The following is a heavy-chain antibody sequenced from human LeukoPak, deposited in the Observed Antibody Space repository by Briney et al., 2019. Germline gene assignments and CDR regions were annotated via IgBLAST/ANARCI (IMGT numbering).Heavy chain of an antibody. CDR3: ARAPYSSGGSTNYYYYCCMDV. J-gene: IGHJ6*03. CDR2: SITIFGTA. Sequence: SVKVSCKGSGGTFSSYPIIGVRLAPGQGLEWMGGSITIFGTANYAQKFQGRVTITADESTSTAYMELSSLRSEDTAVYYCARAPYSSGGSTNYYYYCCMDVWGKGTTVTVSS. V-gene: IGHV1-69*01. CDR1: GGTFSSYP. D-gene: IGHD6-19*01.